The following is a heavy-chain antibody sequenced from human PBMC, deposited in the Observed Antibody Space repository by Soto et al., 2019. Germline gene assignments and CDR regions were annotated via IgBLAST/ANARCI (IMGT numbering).Heavy chain of an antibody. V-gene: IGHV3-48*02. D-gene: IGHD3-10*01. J-gene: IGHJ3*02. CDR1: GFTFSSYS. Sequence: PGGSLRLSCAASGFTFSSYSMNWVRQAPGKGLEWVSYISSSSSSIYYADFVKGRFTISRDNAKNSLYLQMNSLRDEDTAVYYCASLFRGRDYGGTFDIWGQGTMVTVSS. CDR2: ISSSSSSI. CDR3: ASLFRGRDYGGTFDI.